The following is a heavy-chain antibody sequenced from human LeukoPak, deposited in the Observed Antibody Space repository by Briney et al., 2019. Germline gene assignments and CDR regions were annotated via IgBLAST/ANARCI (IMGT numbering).Heavy chain of an antibody. J-gene: IGHJ3*02. V-gene: IGHV4-4*02. CDR3: ARDLSGSGSYYQAFDI. CDR1: GGSISSSNW. CDR2: IYHSGST. Sequence: SETLSLTCAVSGGSISSSNWWSWVRQPPGKGLEWIGEIYHSGSTNYNPSLKSRVTISVDKSKNQFSLKLSSVTAADTAVYYCARDLSGSGSYYQAFDIWGQGTMVTVSS. D-gene: IGHD3-10*01.